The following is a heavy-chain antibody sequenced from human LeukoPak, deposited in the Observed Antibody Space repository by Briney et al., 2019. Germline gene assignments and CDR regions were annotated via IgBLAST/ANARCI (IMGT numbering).Heavy chain of an antibody. Sequence: ASVKVSCKASGYTFTSYGMSWVRQVPGQGLEWMGWISAYNGNTNYAQKLQDRVTMTTDTSTSTAYMERRSLRSDDTAVYYCARESASTFDYWGQGTLVTVSS. CDR3: ARESASTFDY. V-gene: IGHV1-18*01. D-gene: IGHD2-2*01. CDR1: GYTFTSYG. CDR2: ISAYNGNT. J-gene: IGHJ4*02.